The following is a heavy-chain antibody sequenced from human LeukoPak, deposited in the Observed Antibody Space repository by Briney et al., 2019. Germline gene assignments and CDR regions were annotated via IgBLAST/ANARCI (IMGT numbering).Heavy chain of an antibody. CDR2: INSDGSHT. V-gene: IGHV3-74*01. D-gene: IGHD3-10*01. J-gene: IGHJ5*02. Sequence: GGSLRLSCAASGFTFSSYWMHWVRQAPGTGLVWVSRINSDGSHTSYAHSVTGRFTISRDNAKNTLYLQMNSLRAEDTAVYYCARDSALLWFEVPSDGFDPWGQGTLVTVSS. CDR1: GFTFSSYW. CDR3: ARDSALLWFEVPSDGFDP.